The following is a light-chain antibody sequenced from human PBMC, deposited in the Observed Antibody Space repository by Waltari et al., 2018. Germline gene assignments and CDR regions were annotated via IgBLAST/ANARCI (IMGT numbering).Light chain of an antibody. CDR1: QSVSSTY. J-gene: IGKJ2*01. CDR2: GAS. Sequence: EIVLTQSPGTLSLSLGERATLSCRDSQSVSSTYLGWYQQKPGQAPRPLIYGASNRATGIPDRFSVSGSGTDFTLTISRLAPEDFAVYYCQQSGSSPYTFGQGTKLGIK. CDR3: QQSGSSPYT. V-gene: IGKV3-20*01.